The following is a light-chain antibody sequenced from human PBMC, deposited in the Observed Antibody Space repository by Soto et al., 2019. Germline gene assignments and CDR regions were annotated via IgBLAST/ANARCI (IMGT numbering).Light chain of an antibody. V-gene: IGLV2-11*01. CDR3: CSYVGSYTSYV. CDR1: SSDVGGYNF. J-gene: IGLJ1*01. CDR2: DVT. Sequence: QSALTQPRSVSGSPGQSVTISCTGTSSDVGGYNFVSWYQQHPGKAPKFMIYDVTKRPSGVPDRFSGSKSGNTASLTISGLQSDEEAYYYCCSYVGSYTSYVFGTGTTLTVL.